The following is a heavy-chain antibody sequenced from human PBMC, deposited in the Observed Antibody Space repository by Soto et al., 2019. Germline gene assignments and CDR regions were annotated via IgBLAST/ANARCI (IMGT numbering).Heavy chain of an antibody. V-gene: IGHV1-18*01. Sequence: ASVKVSCKASGYTFTSYGISWVRQAPEQRLERMGWISAYNGNTNYAQKLQGRVTMTTDTSTSTAYMELRSLRSDDTAVYYCARDGSIAARLDYYYYGMDVWGQGTTVTVSS. CDR2: ISAYNGNT. D-gene: IGHD6-6*01. CDR3: ARDGSIAARLDYYYYGMDV. CDR1: GYTFTSYG. J-gene: IGHJ6*02.